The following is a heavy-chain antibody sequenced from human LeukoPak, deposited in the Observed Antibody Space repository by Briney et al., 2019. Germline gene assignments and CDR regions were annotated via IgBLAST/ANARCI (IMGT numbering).Heavy chain of an antibody. D-gene: IGHD3-3*01. J-gene: IGHJ4*02. CDR1: GGSISSYY. CDR3: ARAPYDFWSGYTLYYFDY. Sequence: SETLSLTCTVSGGSISSYYWSWIRQPSGKGLEWIGYIYYSGSTNYNPSLKSRVTISVDTSKNQFSLKLSSVTAADTAVYYCARAPYDFWSGYTLYYFDYWGQGTLVTISS. CDR2: IYYSGST. V-gene: IGHV4-59*01.